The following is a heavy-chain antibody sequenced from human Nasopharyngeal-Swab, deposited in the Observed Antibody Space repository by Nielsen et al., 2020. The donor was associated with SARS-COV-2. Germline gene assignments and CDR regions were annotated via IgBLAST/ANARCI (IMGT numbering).Heavy chain of an antibody. Sequence: GESLKISCVASGVIFSEYWMHWVRQAPGKGLVWVSRVNEDGSRTDYADSVRGRFTISRDNSKNTLYLQMNSLRAEDTAVYYCARVSIAAPTYYYYGMDVWGQGTTVTVSS. D-gene: IGHD6-6*01. CDR3: ARVSIAAPTYYYYGMDV. V-gene: IGHV3-74*01. CDR1: GVIFSEYW. J-gene: IGHJ6*02. CDR2: VNEDGSRT.